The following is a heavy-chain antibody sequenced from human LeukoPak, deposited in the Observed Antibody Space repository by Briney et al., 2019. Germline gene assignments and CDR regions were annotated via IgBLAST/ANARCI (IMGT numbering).Heavy chain of an antibody. V-gene: IGHV4-59*01. CDR1: GGSISGYY. CDR2: IYYRGST. D-gene: IGHD3-22*01. Sequence: SETLSLTCTVSGGSISGYYWSWIRQPPGKGLEWIGYIYYRGSTNYNPSLKSRVTISVDTSKNQFSLKLSSVTAADTAVYYCARLSGYSSGHYYSDYWGQGTLVTVSS. J-gene: IGHJ4*02. CDR3: ARLSGYSSGHYYSDY.